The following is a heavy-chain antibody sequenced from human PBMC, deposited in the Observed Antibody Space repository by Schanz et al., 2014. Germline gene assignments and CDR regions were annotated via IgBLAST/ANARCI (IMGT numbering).Heavy chain of an antibody. D-gene: IGHD3-9*01. Sequence: QVQLVQSGAEVKKPGSSVKVSRKASGGTFSSSTLTWVRQAPGQGLEWMGRIIPILDKTNYAQKFQGRVTMTADKSTSTVYREVSGLRSEDTAVYYCAKVDRTRYYAMDVWGQGTTVTVSS. V-gene: IGHV1-69*08. CDR2: IIPILDKT. CDR1: GGTFSSST. J-gene: IGHJ6*02. CDR3: AKVDRTRYYAMDV.